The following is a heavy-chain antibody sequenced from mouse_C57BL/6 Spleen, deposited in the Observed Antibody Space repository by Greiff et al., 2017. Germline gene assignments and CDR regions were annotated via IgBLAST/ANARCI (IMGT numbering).Heavy chain of an antibody. CDR1: GYTFTSYW. V-gene: IGHV1-7*01. Sequence: VQVVESGAELAKPGASVKLSCKASGYTFTSYWMHWVQQRPGQGLEWIGYINPSSGYTKYNQKFKDKATLTADKSSSTAYMQLSSLTYEDSAVYYCARSEDYAWFAYWGQGTLVTVSA. CDR3: ARSEDYAWFAY. D-gene: IGHD2-4*01. J-gene: IGHJ3*01. CDR2: INPSSGYT.